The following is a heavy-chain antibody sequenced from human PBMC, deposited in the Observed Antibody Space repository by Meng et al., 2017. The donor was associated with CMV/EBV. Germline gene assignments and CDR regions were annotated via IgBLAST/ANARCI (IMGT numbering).Heavy chain of an antibody. CDR2: ISGSTI. V-gene: IGHV3-69-1*02. J-gene: IGHJ6*02. D-gene: IGHD2-2*01. Sequence: GGSLRLSCAASGFTFSSYAMSWVRQAPGKGLEWVSAISGSTIYYADSVKGRFTISRDNAKNSLYLQMNSLRAEDTAVYYCARGPLSRMYYYYGMDVWGQGTTVTVSS. CDR1: GFTFSSYA. CDR3: ARGPLSRMYYYYGMDV.